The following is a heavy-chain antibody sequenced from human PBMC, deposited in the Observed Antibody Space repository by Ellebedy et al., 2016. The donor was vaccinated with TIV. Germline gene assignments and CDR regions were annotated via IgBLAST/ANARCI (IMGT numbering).Heavy chain of an antibody. Sequence: ESLKISCAASGFTFSSYAMSWVRQAPGKGLEWVAKINEGGTATYYGDSVEGRFIISRDNAKNSLSLRVNNPRDEDTAIYYCARTRNSYWYLDVWGRGTLVTVSS. CDR1: GFTFSSYA. CDR2: INEGGTAT. V-gene: IGHV3-7*03. J-gene: IGHJ2*01. CDR3: ARTRNSYWYLDV.